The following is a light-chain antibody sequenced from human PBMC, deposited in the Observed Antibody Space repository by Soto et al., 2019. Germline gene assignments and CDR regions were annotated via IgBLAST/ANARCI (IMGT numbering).Light chain of an antibody. Sequence: DIRMTQSPSSLSASVGDRVSIACRASQSIGTFLHWYQQKPGKAPKLLVYAASTLQNGVPSRVSGRGSGTDFTLTIFTLQPEDFGIYYCQQTYISPNTFCQGTKLEIK. J-gene: IGKJ2*01. CDR2: AAS. CDR3: QQTYISPNT. V-gene: IGKV1-39*01. CDR1: QSIGTF.